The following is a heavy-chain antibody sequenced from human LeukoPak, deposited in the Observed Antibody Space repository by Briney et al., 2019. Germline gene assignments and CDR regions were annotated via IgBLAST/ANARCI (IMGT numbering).Heavy chain of an antibody. CDR2: IRHDGNNK. CDR1: RFTFSSYG. Sequence: GGSLRLSCATSRFTFSSYGMHWVRQAPGKGLEWVAFIRHDGNNKYYADSVKGRFTISRDNSKNTLYLQMNSLRAEDTAVYYCAKDLPGYSSSWYDDAFDIWGQGTMVTVSS. D-gene: IGHD6-13*01. CDR3: AKDLPGYSSSWYDDAFDI. V-gene: IGHV3-30*02. J-gene: IGHJ3*02.